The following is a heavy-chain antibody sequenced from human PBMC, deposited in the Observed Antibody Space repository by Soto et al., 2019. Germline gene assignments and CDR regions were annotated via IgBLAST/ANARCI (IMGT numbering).Heavy chain of an antibody. CDR1: GYTFTSYY. CDR3: ARDRIALADYDILAGYYEYYFDY. J-gene: IGHJ4*02. CDR2: INPRGGST. V-gene: IGHV1-46*03. Sequence: ASVKVSCKASGYTFTSYYMHWVRQAPGQGLEWMGIINPRGGSTSYAQKFQGRDTVTRETSTSRVYMELNSLRSKDPAVDYCARDRIALADYDILAGYYEYYFDYWGQGTLVTVSS. D-gene: IGHD3-9*01.